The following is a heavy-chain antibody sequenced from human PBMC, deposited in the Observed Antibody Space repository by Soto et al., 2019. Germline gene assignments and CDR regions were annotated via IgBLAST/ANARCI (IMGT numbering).Heavy chain of an antibody. Sequence: QVHLVQSGAEVRKPGASVKVSCKASGYTFTNFDINWVRQAAGQGLEWMGWMNANSGKTGYAQKFQGRVTMTRNTYISTAYMELSDLGFEDTAVYYCARVSSVAGTWGQGTLVTVSS. J-gene: IGHJ5*02. CDR2: MNANSGKT. V-gene: IGHV1-8*01. CDR1: GYTFTNFD. CDR3: ARVSSVAGT. D-gene: IGHD6-13*01.